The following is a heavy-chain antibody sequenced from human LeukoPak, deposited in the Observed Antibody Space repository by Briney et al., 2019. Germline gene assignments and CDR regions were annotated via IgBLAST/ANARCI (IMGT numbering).Heavy chain of an antibody. J-gene: IGHJ4*02. V-gene: IGHV3-7*01. Sequence: PGGSLRLSCAASGFTFSSYWMSWVRQAPGKGLEWVANIKQDGSEKYYVDSVKGRFTISRDNAKNSLYLQMNSLRAEDTAVYYCARALWSVAGTELGFDYWGQGTLVTVSP. CDR1: GFTFSSYW. D-gene: IGHD6-19*01. CDR3: ARALWSVAGTELGFDY. CDR2: IKQDGSEK.